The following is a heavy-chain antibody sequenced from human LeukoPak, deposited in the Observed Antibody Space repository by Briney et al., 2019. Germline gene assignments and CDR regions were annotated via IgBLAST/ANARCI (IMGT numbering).Heavy chain of an antibody. J-gene: IGHJ4*02. CDR2: IYYSGST. D-gene: IGHD2-15*01. CDR3: AREVGYCSGGSCYPYFDY. V-gene: IGHV4-59*01. Sequence: SETLSLTCTVSGGSISSYYWSWIRQPPGKGLEWIGYIYYSGSTNYNASLTNRVTISVDTSKNQFSLKLSSVTAADTAVYYCAREVGYCSGGSCYPYFDYWGQGTLVTVSS. CDR1: GGSISSYY.